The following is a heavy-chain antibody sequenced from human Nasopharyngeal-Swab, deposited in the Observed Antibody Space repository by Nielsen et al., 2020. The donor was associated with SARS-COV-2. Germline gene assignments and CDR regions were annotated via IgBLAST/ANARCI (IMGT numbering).Heavy chain of an antibody. Sequence: WNRQKEGKKMEWIGSIYYSGSTYYNPSLKSRVTISVDTSKNQFSLKLSSVTAADTAVYYCARQGTRCSGGSCYWDAFDIWGQGTMVTVSS. D-gene: IGHD2-15*01. CDR2: IYYSGST. V-gene: IGHV4-39*01. CDR3: ARQGTRCSGGSCYWDAFDI. J-gene: IGHJ3*02.